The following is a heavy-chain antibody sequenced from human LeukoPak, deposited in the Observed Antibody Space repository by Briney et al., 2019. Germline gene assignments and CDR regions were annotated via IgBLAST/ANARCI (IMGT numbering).Heavy chain of an antibody. CDR1: GGTFSSYA. CDR2: IIPIFGTA. J-gene: IGHJ4*02. D-gene: IGHD2-2*01. V-gene: IGHV1-69*13. CDR3: AAATRAQLLFDY. Sequence: ASVKVSCKASGGTFSSYAISWVRQAPGQGLEWMGGIIPIFGTANYAQKFQGRVTITADESTSTAYMELSSLRSEDTAVYYCAAATRAQLLFDYWGQGTLVTVSS.